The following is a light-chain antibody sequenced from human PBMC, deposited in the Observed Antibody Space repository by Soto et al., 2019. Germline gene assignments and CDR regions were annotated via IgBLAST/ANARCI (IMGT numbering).Light chain of an antibody. J-gene: IGKJ1*01. CDR1: QSVSSN. Sequence: EIVMTQSPATLSVSPGERATLSCRASQSVSSNLAWYQQKHGQAPRLLIYGASSRATGIPDRFSGSGSGTDFTLTISSLEPEDFAVYYCQLYGRPRTFSQGTKVDNK. CDR3: QLYGRPRT. V-gene: IGKV3-20*01. CDR2: GAS.